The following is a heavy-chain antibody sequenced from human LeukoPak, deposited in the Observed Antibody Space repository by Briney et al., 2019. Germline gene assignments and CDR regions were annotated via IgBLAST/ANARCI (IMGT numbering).Heavy chain of an antibody. J-gene: IGHJ4*02. D-gene: IGHD1-7*01. CDR2: IKEDGTEE. Sequence: VQPGGSLRLSCVASGSTFSSSWMTWVRQAPGKGLEWVAHIKEDGTEEYYVDSVKGRFTISRDNAKNSLYLQMNSLRAEDTAVYYCERWNYGWEFDYWGQGTLVSVSS. V-gene: IGHV3-7*05. CDR3: ERWNYGWEFDY. CDR1: GSTFSSSW.